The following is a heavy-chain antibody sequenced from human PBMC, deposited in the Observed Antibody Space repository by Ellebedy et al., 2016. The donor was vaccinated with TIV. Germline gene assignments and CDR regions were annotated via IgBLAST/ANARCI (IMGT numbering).Heavy chain of an antibody. CDR2: IYYSGST. V-gene: IGHV4-59*12. CDR1: GGSISSYY. D-gene: IGHD3-10*01. Sequence: SETLSLXXTVSGGSISSYYWSWIRQPPGKGLEWIGYIYYSGSTNYNPSLKSRVTISVDTSKNQFSLKLSSVTAADTAVYYCARGVRYRGSGTNWFDPWGQGTLVTVSS. CDR3: ARGVRYRGSGTNWFDP. J-gene: IGHJ5*02.